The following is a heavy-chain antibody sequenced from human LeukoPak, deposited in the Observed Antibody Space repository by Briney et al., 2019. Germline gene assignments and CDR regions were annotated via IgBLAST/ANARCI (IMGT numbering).Heavy chain of an antibody. V-gene: IGHV4-31*03. CDR1: GGSISSGGYY. Sequence: SETLSLTCTVSGGSISSGGYYWSWIRQHPGKGLEWIGYIYYSGSTYYNPSLKSRVTISVDTSKNQFSLKLSSVTAADTAVYYCARDKARYCTNGVCLDNWFDPWGQGTRVTVSS. CDR3: ARDKARYCTNGVCLDNWFDP. D-gene: IGHD2-8*01. CDR2: IYYSGST. J-gene: IGHJ5*02.